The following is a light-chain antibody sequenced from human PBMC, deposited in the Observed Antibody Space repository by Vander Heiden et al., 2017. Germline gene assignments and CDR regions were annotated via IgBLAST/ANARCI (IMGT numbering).Light chain of an antibody. CDR1: QSISSW. J-gene: IGKJ1*01. CDR3: QQYKSYSRT. Sequence: DIQMTQSPSTLSASVGDRVTITCRASQSISSWLAWYQQKPGKAPKLLIYKASSLESGVPSRFSGSGSGTEFTLTISSLQPDDFATYSCQQYKSYSRTFGQGTKGEIK. CDR2: KAS. V-gene: IGKV1-5*03.